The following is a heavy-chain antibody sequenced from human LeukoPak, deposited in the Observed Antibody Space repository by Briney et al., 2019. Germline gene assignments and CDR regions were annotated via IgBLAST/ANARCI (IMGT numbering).Heavy chain of an antibody. V-gene: IGHV4-4*02. Sequence: SGTLSLTCAVSGGSISSTSWWNWVRQAPGQGLEWIGEIYHSGSTNYNPSLKSRVTISVDKSKNQFSLKLTSVTAADTAAYYCARQGDSGWYYFDYWGQGTLVTVSS. CDR1: GGSISSTSW. CDR3: ARQGDSGWYYFDY. D-gene: IGHD6-19*01. J-gene: IGHJ4*02. CDR2: IYHSGST.